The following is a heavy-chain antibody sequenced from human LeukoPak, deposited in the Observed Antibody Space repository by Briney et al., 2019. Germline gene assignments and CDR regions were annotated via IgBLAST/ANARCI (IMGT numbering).Heavy chain of an antibody. CDR2: IHYSGST. CDR3: ARVSQYYDFWSGNYYYYYMDV. D-gene: IGHD3-3*01. CDR1: GGSISYSSYY. Sequence: SETLSLTCTVSGGSISYSSYYWGWIRQPPGKGLEWIGSIHYSGSTYYNPSLKSRVTISVDTSKNQFSLKLSSVTAADTAVYYCARVSQYYDFWSGNYYYYYMDVWGKGTTVTVSS. J-gene: IGHJ6*03. V-gene: IGHV4-39*07.